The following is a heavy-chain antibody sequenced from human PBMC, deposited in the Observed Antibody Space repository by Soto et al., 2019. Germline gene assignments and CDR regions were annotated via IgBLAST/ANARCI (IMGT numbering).Heavy chain of an antibody. J-gene: IGHJ4*02. Sequence: QVQLQESGPGLVKPSGTLSLTCAVSGDSVSSPYYWCWVRQPPGKGLEWIGEAFHTGTNSDNPSHRXXVTISMDKSNNHVSLDLPSVTAADTAVYYCARSAGWYAVHSWGPGTLVIVSS. CDR3: ARSAGWYAVHS. CDR1: GDSVSSPYY. D-gene: IGHD6-19*01. V-gene: IGHV4-4*02. CDR2: AFHTGTN.